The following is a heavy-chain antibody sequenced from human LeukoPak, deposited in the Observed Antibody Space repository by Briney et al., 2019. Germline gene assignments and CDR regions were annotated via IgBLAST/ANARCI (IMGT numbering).Heavy chain of an antibody. CDR2: IKSKTDGGTT. D-gene: IGHD3-16*01. CDR1: GFTFSNAW. J-gene: IGHJ4*02. V-gene: IGHV3-15*01. Sequence: GGSLRLSCAASGFTFSNAWMSWVRQAPGKGLEWVGHIKSKTDGGTTDYAAPVKGRFTISRDDSKNTLFLQMNSLKTEDTAVYYCTTDLRWGSLDFDYWGQGTLVTVSS. CDR3: TTDLRWGSLDFDY.